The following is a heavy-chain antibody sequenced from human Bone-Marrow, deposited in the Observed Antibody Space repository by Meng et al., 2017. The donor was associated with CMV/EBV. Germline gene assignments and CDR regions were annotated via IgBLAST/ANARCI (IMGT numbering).Heavy chain of an antibody. V-gene: IGHV3-7*01. D-gene: IGHD2-21*01. J-gene: IGHJ4*02. CDR3: ATYSHNSVSIPY. CDR1: GLTFSSYW. Sequence: GESLKISCAASGLTFSSYWMSWVRQAPGKGLEWVANIKQDGSESFYLDSVKGRFTVSRDNAKNSLYLQMNSLRAEDTAVDYCATYSHNSVSIPYWGQGTLVTVSS. CDR2: IKQDGSES.